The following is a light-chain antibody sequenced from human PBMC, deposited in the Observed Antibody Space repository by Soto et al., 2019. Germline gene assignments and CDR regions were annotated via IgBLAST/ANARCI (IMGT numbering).Light chain of an antibody. CDR1: SSDVGGYNY. V-gene: IGLV2-14*01. Sequence: QSVLTQPPSASGSPGQSVAISCTGTSSDVGGYNYVSWYQQHPGKAPKLIIYEVSYRPSGVSNRFSGSKSGDTASLTISGLQAEDEADYYCSSFTNTITRYAFGTGTKVTVL. J-gene: IGLJ1*01. CDR2: EVS. CDR3: SSFTNTITRYA.